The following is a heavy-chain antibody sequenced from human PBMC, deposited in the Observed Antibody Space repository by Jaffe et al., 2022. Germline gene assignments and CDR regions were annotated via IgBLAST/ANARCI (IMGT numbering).Heavy chain of an antibody. V-gene: IGHV3-15*01. J-gene: IGHJ4*02. Sequence: EVQLVESGGGLVKPGGSLRLSCAASGFTFSNAWMSWVRQAPGKGLEWVGRIKSKTDGGTTDYAAPVKGRFTISRDDSKNTLYLQMNSLKTEDTAVYYCTTGAPAEYYDFWSGYYTTYYFDYWGQGTLVTVSS. CDR3: TTGAPAEYYDFWSGYYTTYYFDY. CDR2: IKSKTDGGTT. D-gene: IGHD3-3*01. CDR1: GFTFSNAW.